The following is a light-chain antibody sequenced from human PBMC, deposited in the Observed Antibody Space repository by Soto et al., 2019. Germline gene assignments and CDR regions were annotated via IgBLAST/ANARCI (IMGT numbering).Light chain of an antibody. V-gene: IGKV3-15*01. CDR3: QQCRNWPLT. CDR2: DAS. CDR1: QNVYNN. J-gene: IGKJ4*01. Sequence: EIVMTQSPATLSVSPGEGATLSCKASQNVYNNLAWYQQRPGQPPRLLISDASTRANGISARFSGSGYEIEFTLTISSLQSEDFAVYFCQQCRNWPLTFGEGTKVEIK.